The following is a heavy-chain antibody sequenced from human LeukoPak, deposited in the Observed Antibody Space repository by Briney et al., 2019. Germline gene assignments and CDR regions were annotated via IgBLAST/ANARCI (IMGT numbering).Heavy chain of an antibody. D-gene: IGHD3-10*01. CDR1: GFTFSSYS. CDR3: ASLEGSGKLGWFDP. CDR2: ISSSSSYI. J-gene: IGHJ5*02. Sequence: PGGSLRLSCAASGFTFSSYSMNWVRQAPGKGLEWVSSISSSSSYIYYADSVKGRFTISRDNAKNSLYLQMNSLRAEDTAVYYCASLEGSGKLGWFDPWGQGTLVTVSS. V-gene: IGHV3-21*01.